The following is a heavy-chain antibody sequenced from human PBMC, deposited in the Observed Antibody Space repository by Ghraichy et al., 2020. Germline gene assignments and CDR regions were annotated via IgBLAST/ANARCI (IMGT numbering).Heavy chain of an antibody. CDR3: ARVLLVVAATHYYYYYYMDV. CDR2: INHSGST. D-gene: IGHD2-15*01. CDR1: GGSFSGYY. V-gene: IGHV4-34*01. Sequence: SQTLSLTCAVYGGSFSGYYWSWIRQPPGKGLEWIGEINHSGSTNYNPSLKSRVTISVDTSKNQFSLKLSSVTAADTAVYYCARVLLVVAATHYYYYYYMDVWGKGTTVTVSS. J-gene: IGHJ6*03.